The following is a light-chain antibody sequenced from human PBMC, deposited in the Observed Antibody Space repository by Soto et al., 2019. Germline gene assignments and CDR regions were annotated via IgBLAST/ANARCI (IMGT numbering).Light chain of an antibody. CDR2: EVS. V-gene: IGLV2-23*02. J-gene: IGLJ2*01. CDR3: CSYAGSSSVV. Sequence: QSALTQPASVSGSPGQSITISCTGTRSDVGSYNLVSWYQQHPGKAPKLMIYEVSKRPSGVSNRFSGSKSGNTASLTISGLQAEDEADYYCCSYAGSSSVVFGGGTKLTVL. CDR1: RSDVGSYNL.